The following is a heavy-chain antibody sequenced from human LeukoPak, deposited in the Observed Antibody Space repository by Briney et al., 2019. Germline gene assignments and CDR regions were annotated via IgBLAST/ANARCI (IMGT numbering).Heavy chain of an antibody. CDR3: TRYNNDHFDY. Sequence: GGSLRLSCAGSGFTFGVYGMHWFRQTPGKGRGWVAVIAYDGSRAFYADSVKGRFTISRDNSKNTMSVPMDDLRAEDTAVYYCTRYNNDHFDYWGQGTLVTVSS. J-gene: IGHJ4*02. V-gene: IGHV3-33*01. CDR1: GFTFGVYG. D-gene: IGHD1-14*01. CDR2: IAYDGSRA.